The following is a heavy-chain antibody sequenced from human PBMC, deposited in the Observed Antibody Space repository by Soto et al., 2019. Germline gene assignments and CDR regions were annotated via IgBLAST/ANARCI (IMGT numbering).Heavy chain of an antibody. CDR3: ARDWGAGTPGECYANGFEL. D-gene: IGHD3-16*01. J-gene: IGHJ3*01. Sequence: QEQLVESGGGMVQPGGSLRLSCAVSGFTLDTYGMHWVRQAAGQGLEWVAVSWHDGRHLDYADSVRGRFTVFRDDSKNTLLFEMNGLKCDDTAVYYCARDWGAGTPGECYANGFELWGHVTLVTVSS. CDR1: GFTLDTYG. CDR2: SWHDGRHL. V-gene: IGHV3-33*01.